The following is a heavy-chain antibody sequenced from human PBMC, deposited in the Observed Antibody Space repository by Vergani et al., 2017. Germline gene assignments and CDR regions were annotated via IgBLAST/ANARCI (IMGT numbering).Heavy chain of an antibody. CDR1: GFTFNRHG. CDR2: VLFDGSNK. V-gene: IGHV3-30*02. D-gene: IGHD2-15*01. J-gene: IGHJ4*02. CDR3: ARDLAYCHEGSCAL. Sequence: QVQLVQSGGGVVQPGGSLRLSCVASGFTFNRHGMQWVRQAPGKGLEWVAYVLFDGSNKYYADSVKGRFIVSRDNSNDALYLQMNSLRTDDTAVYYCARDLAYCHEGSCALWGQGSVVTVSS.